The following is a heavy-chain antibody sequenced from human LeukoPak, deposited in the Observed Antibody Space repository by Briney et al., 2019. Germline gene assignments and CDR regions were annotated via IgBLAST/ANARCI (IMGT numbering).Heavy chain of an antibody. J-gene: IGHJ5*02. CDR1: GDSISSYF. CDR3: ARAGNNWFDP. V-gene: IGHV4-59*01. CDR2: IYYSGST. Sequence: SETLSLTCTVSGDSISSYFWSWIRQPPGKGLEWIGYIYYSGSTSYNPSLKSRVTISVDTSKNQFSLKLSSVTAADTAVYYCARAGNNWFDPWGQGTLVTVSS.